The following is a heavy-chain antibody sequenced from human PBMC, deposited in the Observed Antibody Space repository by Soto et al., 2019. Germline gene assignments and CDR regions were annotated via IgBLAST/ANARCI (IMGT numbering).Heavy chain of an antibody. CDR1: GSIFSSYG. D-gene: IGHD2-2*01. CDR2: ITNSGNYI. CDR3: ARDESAGSSIRY. J-gene: IGHJ4*02. Sequence: EVPVVESGGGLVKPGGSLRLSCTASGSIFSSYGMNWVRQAPGKGLEWVSSITNSGNYIYYADSVQGRFTISRDNARNSLYLQMNSLRAEDTAVYFCARDESAGSSIRYWGQGSLVTVSS. V-gene: IGHV3-21*01.